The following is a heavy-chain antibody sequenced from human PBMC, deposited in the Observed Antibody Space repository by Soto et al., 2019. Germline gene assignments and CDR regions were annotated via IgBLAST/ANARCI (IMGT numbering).Heavy chain of an antibody. CDR1: GYTFTRSG. Sequence: ASVKVSCKASGYTFTRSGISWVRQAPGQGPEWMGWISSYSGGTNYAQKFQGRVTMTTDTSTSTAYMELSRLRSDDTAVYYCARDRSLKYYYDSSGYLFDYWGQGTLVTVSS. CDR2: ISSYSGGT. D-gene: IGHD3-22*01. J-gene: IGHJ4*02. CDR3: ARDRSLKYYYDSSGYLFDY. V-gene: IGHV1-18*01.